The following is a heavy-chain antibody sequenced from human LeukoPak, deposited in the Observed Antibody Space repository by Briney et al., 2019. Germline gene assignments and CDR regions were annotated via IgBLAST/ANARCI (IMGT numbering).Heavy chain of an antibody. Sequence: GGSLRLSCAASGFTFSSYEMNWVRQAPGRGLEWVSVIYRGGTTYYADSVKGRFTISRDNSKNTLYLQMTSLRAEDTAVYFCARGAGAATAGYYYYYMDVWGKGTTVTVSS. CDR1: GFTFSSYE. J-gene: IGHJ6*03. D-gene: IGHD2-15*01. V-gene: IGHV3-53*01. CDR2: IYRGGTT. CDR3: ARGAGAATAGYYYYYMDV.